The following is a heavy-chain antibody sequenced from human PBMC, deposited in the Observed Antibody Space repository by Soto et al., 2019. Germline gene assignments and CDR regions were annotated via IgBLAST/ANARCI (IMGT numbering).Heavy chain of an antibody. J-gene: IGHJ4*02. D-gene: IGHD3-22*01. CDR1: GFTFSSYE. CDR3: SPCDSSGYYCFDY. Sequence: PGGSLRLSCAASGFTFSSYEMNWVRQAPGKGLEWVSCISSSGSTIYYADSVKGRFTISRDNAKNSLYLQMNSLRAEDTAVYYWSPCDSSGYYCFDYWGQGTLVTVSS. V-gene: IGHV3-48*03. CDR2: ISSSGSTI.